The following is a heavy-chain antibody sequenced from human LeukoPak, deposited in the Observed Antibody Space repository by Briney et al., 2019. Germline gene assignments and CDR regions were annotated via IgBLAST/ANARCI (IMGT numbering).Heavy chain of an antibody. CDR1: GGSFSDYY. D-gene: IGHD6-13*01. V-gene: IGHV4-34*01. CDR2: INHSEST. Sequence: PSETLSLTCAVYGGSFSDYYWSWIRQPPGKGLEWIGEINHSESTNYNPSLKSRVTVSVDTSKNQFSLKLSSVTAADTAVYYCATRPDIAATGPGWSDPWGQGTLVIVSS. CDR3: ATRPDIAATGPGWSDP. J-gene: IGHJ5*02.